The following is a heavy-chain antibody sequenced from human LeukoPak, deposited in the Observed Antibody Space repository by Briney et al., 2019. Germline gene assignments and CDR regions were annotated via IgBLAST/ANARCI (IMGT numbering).Heavy chain of an antibody. V-gene: IGHV4-59*01. J-gene: IGHJ4*02. CDR1: GGSISSYY. Sequence: PSETLSLTCTVSGGSISSYYWSWIRQPPGKGLEWIGYIYYSGSTNYNPSLKSRVTISVDTSKNQFSLKLSSVTAADTAVYYCARDYYDSSGYFQVFDYWGQGTLVTVSS. CDR3: ARDYYDSSGYFQVFDY. CDR2: IYYSGST. D-gene: IGHD3-22*01.